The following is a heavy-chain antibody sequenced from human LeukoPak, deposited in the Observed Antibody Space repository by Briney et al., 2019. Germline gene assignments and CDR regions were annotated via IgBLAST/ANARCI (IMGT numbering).Heavy chain of an antibody. CDR2: ISSSGSTI. CDR1: GFTFSDYY. CDR3: ARGIYGSGSYFRYYYYYMDV. D-gene: IGHD3-10*01. J-gene: IGHJ6*03. Sequence: PGGSLRLSCAASGFTFSDYYMSWIRQAPGKGLEWVSYISSSGSTIHYADSVKGRFTISRDNAKNSLYLQMNSLRAEDTAVYYCARGIYGSGSYFRYYYYYMDVWGKGTTVTISS. V-gene: IGHV3-11*01.